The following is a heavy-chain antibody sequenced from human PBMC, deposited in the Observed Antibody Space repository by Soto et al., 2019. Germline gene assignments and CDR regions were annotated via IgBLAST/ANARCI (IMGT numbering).Heavy chain of an antibody. Sequence: EVQLLESGGGLVQPGGSLRLSCAASGFTFSSYAMSWVRQAPGKGLEWVSAISGSGGSTYYAYSVKGRFTISRDNSKNTLYLQMNSLRAEDTAVYYCAKDLLLTMVRGGPIGFDYWGQGTLVTVSS. D-gene: IGHD3-10*01. CDR3: AKDLLLTMVRGGPIGFDY. J-gene: IGHJ4*02. CDR1: GFTFSSYA. CDR2: ISGSGGST. V-gene: IGHV3-23*01.